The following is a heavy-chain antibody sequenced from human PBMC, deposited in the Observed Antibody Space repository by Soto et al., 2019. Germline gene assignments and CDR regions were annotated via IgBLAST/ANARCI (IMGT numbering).Heavy chain of an antibody. V-gene: IGHV1-24*01. CDR2: FDPEDGET. CDR3: ATRPYSSGWYRGFFDP. D-gene: IGHD6-19*01. J-gene: IGHJ5*02. CDR1: GYTLTELS. Sequence: ASVKVSCKVSGYTLTELSMHWVRQAPGKGLEWMGGFDPEDGETIYAQKFQGRVTMTEDTSTDTAYMELSSLRSEDTAVYYCATRPYSSGWYRGFFDPWGQGTLVTVS.